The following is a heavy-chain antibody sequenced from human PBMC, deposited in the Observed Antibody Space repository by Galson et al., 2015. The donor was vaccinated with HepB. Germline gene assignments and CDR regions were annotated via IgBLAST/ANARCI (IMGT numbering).Heavy chain of an antibody. CDR1: GFTFDDHA. J-gene: IGHJ5*02. V-gene: IGHV3-9*01. CDR2: ISWNSGRT. Sequence: SLRLSCAASGFTFDDHAMYWVRQAPGKGLEWVSGISWNSGRTGYADSVKGRFTISRDNAKNSLYLQMNSLRAEDTALYYCAKDNLGYCSSTRCYGGLGSWGQGTLVTVSS. CDR3: AKDNLGYCSSTRCYGGLGS. D-gene: IGHD2-2*01.